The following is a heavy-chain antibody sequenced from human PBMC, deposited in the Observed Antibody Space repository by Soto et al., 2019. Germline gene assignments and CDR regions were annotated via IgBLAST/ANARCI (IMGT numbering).Heavy chain of an antibody. Sequence: SETLSLTCTVSGGSISSYYWSWIRQSPGKGLEWIGYIYYSGSTNYNPSLKSRVTISVDTSKNQFSLKLRSVTAADTAVYYCARALFGYSSSSGDAFDIWGQGTMVTVSS. J-gene: IGHJ3*02. CDR2: IYYSGST. D-gene: IGHD6-6*01. CDR1: GGSISSYY. CDR3: ARALFGYSSSSGDAFDI. V-gene: IGHV4-59*01.